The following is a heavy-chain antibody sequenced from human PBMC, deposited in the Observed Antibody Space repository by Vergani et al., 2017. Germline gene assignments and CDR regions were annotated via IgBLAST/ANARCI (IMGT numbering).Heavy chain of an antibody. CDR2: INPNSGGT. D-gene: IGHD1-14*01. Sequence: QVQLVQSGAEVKKPGASVKVSCKASGYTFTGYYMHWVRQAPGQGLERMGWINPNSGGTNYAQKFQGRVTMTRDTSISTAYMELSGLRSDDTAVYYCARNPNRDWSPSYDYWGQGTLVTVSS. CDR1: GYTFTGYY. V-gene: IGHV1-2*02. CDR3: ARNPNRDWSPSYDY. J-gene: IGHJ4*02.